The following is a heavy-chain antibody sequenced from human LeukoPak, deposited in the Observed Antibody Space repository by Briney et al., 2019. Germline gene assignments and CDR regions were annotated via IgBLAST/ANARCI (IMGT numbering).Heavy chain of an antibody. Sequence: GGSLRLSCAASGFTFSSYGMHWVRQAPGKGLEWVAVISYDGSNKYYADSVKGRFTISRDNSKNTLYLQMNSLRAEDTAVYYCAKNDQLLWGCFDYWGQGTLVTVSS. CDR2: ISYDGSNK. CDR3: AKNDQLLWGCFDY. V-gene: IGHV3-30*18. D-gene: IGHD2-2*01. J-gene: IGHJ4*02. CDR1: GFTFSSYG.